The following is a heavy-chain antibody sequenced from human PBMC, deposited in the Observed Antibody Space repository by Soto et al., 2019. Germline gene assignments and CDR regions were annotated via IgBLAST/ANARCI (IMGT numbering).Heavy chain of an antibody. Sequence: GGSLRLSCAASGFTFSSYAMHWVRQAPGKGLEYVSAISSNGGSTYYANSVKGRFTISRDNSKNTLYLQMGSLRAEDMAVYYCARDAGGRNRNAFDIWGQGTMVTVSS. J-gene: IGHJ3*02. CDR1: GFTFSSYA. CDR2: ISSNGGST. V-gene: IGHV3-64*01. D-gene: IGHD1-1*01. CDR3: ARDAGGRNRNAFDI.